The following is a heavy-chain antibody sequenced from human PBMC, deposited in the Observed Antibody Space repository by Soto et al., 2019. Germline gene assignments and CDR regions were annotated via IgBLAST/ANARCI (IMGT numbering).Heavy chain of an antibody. D-gene: IGHD4-17*01. CDR1: GGTFSSYA. J-gene: IGHJ4*02. CDR2: IIPIFGTA. V-gene: IGHV1-69*13. CDR3: ASGSTTVVTLFDY. Sequence: ASVKVSCKASGGTFSSYAISWVRQAPGQGLEWMGGIIPIFGTANYAQKFQGRVTITADESTSTAYMELSSLRSEDTAVYYCASGSTTVVTLFDYWGQGTLVTVSS.